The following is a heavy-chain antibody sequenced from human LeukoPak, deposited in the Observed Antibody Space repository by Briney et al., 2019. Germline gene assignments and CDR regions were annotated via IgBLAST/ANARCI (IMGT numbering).Heavy chain of an antibody. D-gene: IGHD4-17*01. CDR2: ISYDGSNK. Sequence: PGGSLRLSCAASGFTFSSYGMHWVRQAPGKGLEWVAVISYDGSNKYYADSVKVRFTISRDNSKNTLYLQMNSLRAEDTAVYYCAKDFSSSGDYYFDYWGQGTLVTVSS. J-gene: IGHJ4*02. CDR3: AKDFSSSGDYYFDY. CDR1: GFTFSSYG. V-gene: IGHV3-30*18.